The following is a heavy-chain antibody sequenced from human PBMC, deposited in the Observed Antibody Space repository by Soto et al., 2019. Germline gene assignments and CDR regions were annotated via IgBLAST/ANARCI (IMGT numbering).Heavy chain of an antibody. J-gene: IGHJ4*02. D-gene: IGHD5-18*01. V-gene: IGHV4-30-4*01. Sequence: SETLSLTCPVSGGSISSGDYYWSWIRQPPGKGLEWIGYIYYSGSTNYNPSLKSRVTISVDTSKNQFSLKLSSVTAADTAVYYCARGYGRNFDFWGQGTLVTVSS. CDR1: GGSISSGDYY. CDR3: ARGYGRNFDF. CDR2: IYYSGST.